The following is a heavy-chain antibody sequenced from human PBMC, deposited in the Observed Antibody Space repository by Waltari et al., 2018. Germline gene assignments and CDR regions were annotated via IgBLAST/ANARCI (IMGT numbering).Heavy chain of an antibody. J-gene: IGHJ6*02. CDR2: ISSSGIIM. Sequence: EVQLVESGGGLIHPGGSLRLSCEASGFIFSNYEMTWVRQAPGKGLEWVSYISSSGIIMDYADSVKGRFIISRDNAKRTLSLQMSSLRVDDTAVYYCVRDHRIAVRHYSYYGMDVWGRGTTVTVSS. CDR1: GFIFSNYE. CDR3: VRDHRIAVRHYSYYGMDV. D-gene: IGHD6-6*01. V-gene: IGHV3-48*03.